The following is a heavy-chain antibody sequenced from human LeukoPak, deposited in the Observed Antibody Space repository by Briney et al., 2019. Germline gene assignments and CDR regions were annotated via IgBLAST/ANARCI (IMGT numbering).Heavy chain of an antibody. CDR1: GGAFSGYY. V-gene: IGHV4-34*01. Sequence: SETLSLTCAVYGGAFSGYYWSWIRQPPGKGLEWIGEINHSGSTNYNPSLKSRVTISVDTSKNQFSLKLSSVTAADTAVYYCARSLSYYYYYMDVWGKGTTVTVSS. CDR3: ARSLSYYYYYMDV. CDR2: INHSGST. D-gene: IGHD2/OR15-2a*01. J-gene: IGHJ6*03.